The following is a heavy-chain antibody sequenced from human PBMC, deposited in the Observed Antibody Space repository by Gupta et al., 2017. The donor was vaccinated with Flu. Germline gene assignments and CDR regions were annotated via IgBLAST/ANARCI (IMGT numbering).Heavy chain of an antibody. V-gene: IGHV4-34*01. J-gene: IGHJ4*02. CDR3: ARGCHYYDSSGYYYMLDY. Sequence: QVQLQQWGAGLLKPSETLSLTCAVYGGSFSGYYWSWIRQPPGKGLEWIGEINHSGSTNYNPSLKSRVTISVDTSKNQFSLKLSSVTAADTAVYYCARGCHYYDSSGYYYMLDYWGQGTLVTVSS. CDR2: INHSGST. CDR1: GGSFSGYY. D-gene: IGHD3-22*01.